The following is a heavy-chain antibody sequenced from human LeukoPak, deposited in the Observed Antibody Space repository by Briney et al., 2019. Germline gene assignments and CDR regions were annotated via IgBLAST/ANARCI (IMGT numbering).Heavy chain of an antibody. V-gene: IGHV3-48*02. CDR1: GFTFSSYS. J-gene: IGHJ4*02. CDR2: ISSSSRTI. D-gene: IGHD4-17*01. CDR3: ARDQYGDYELDY. Sequence: GGSLRLSCAASGFTFSSYSMNWVRQAPGKGLEWVSYISSSSRTIYHADSVKGRFTISRDNAENSLYLQMNSLRDEDSAVYYCARDQYGDYELDYRGQGTLVTVSS.